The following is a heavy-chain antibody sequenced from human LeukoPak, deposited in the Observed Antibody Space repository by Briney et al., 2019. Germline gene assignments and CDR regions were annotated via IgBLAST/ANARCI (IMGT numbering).Heavy chain of an antibody. CDR3: ARGWVPYYYGSGSYYSFRGQFDY. D-gene: IGHD3-10*01. Sequence: PGGSLRLSCAASGFTFSSYSMNWVRQAPGKGQEWVSSISSSSSYIYYADSVKGRFTISRDNAKNSLYLQMNSLRAEDTAVYYCARGWVPYYYGSGSYYSFRGQFDYWGQGTLVTVSS. CDR1: GFTFSSYS. J-gene: IGHJ4*02. V-gene: IGHV3-21*01. CDR2: ISSSSSYI.